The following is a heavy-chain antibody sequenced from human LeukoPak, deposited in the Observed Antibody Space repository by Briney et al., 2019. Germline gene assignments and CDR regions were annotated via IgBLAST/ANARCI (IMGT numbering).Heavy chain of an antibody. D-gene: IGHD4-23*01. CDR2: ISSSSSYI. CDR3: ASPPDYGGNSF. Sequence: GGSLRLSCAASGFXFSSYSMNWVRQAPGKGLEWVSSISSSSSYIYYADSVKGRFTISRDNAKNSLYLQMNSLRAEDTAVYYCASPPDYGGNSFWGQGTLVTVSS. V-gene: IGHV3-21*01. CDR1: GFXFSSYS. J-gene: IGHJ4*02.